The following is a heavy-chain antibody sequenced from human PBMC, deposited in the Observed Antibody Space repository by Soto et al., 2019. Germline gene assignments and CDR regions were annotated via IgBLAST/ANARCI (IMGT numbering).Heavy chain of an antibody. D-gene: IGHD2-2*01. V-gene: IGHV3-33*01. J-gene: IGHJ6*02. CDR3: ARVSLGYCSSTSCPERTYYYYYGMDV. Sequence: PGGSLRLSCAASGFTFGSYGMHWVRQAPGKGLEWVAVIWYVVSNKYYADSVKGRFTFFRDNSKNTLYLQMNSLRAEDTAVYYCARVSLGYCSSTSCPERTYYYYYGMDVWGQGTTVTVS. CDR1: GFTFGSYG. CDR2: IWYVVSNK.